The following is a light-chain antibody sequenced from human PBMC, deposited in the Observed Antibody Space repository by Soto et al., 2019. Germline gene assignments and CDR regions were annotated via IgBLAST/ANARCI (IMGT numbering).Light chain of an antibody. Sequence: QSALTQPASVSGSHGQSITISCTGTSSDVGGYKFVSWYQQHPGKVPKLLIYDVSNRPSGVSNRFSGSKSGNTASLTISGLQAEDEAEYYCSSYTSSSTVVFGGGTKLTVL. CDR3: SSYTSSSTVV. J-gene: IGLJ2*01. CDR1: SSDVGGYKF. CDR2: DVS. V-gene: IGLV2-14*01.